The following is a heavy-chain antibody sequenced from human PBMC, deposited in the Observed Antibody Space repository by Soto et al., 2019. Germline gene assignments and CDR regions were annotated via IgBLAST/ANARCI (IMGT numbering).Heavy chain of an antibody. CDR3: AKDRRIVLVPAAIGNYYYYGMDV. CDR1: GYTFTSYG. D-gene: IGHD2-2*01. J-gene: IGHJ6*02. Sequence: GASVKVSCKASGYTFTSYGISWVRQAPGQGLEWMGWISAYNGNTNYAQKLQGRVTMTTDTSTSTAYMELRSLRAEDTAVYYCAKDRRIVLVPAAIGNYYYYGMDVWGQGTTVTVSS. CDR2: ISAYNGNT. V-gene: IGHV1-18*01.